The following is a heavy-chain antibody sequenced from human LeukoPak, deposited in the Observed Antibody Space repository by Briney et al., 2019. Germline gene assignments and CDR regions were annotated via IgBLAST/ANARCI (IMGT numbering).Heavy chain of an antibody. Sequence: RGSLRLSCAASGFTFSTYWMHWVRQAPGKGLVWVSRIYSDGSGTIYADSVKGRFTISRDNAKNTLYLQMNSLRAEDTAVYYCARDRNYVPDYWGQGTLVTVSS. D-gene: IGHD3-10*02. J-gene: IGHJ4*02. CDR3: ARDRNYVPDY. V-gene: IGHV3-74*01. CDR1: GFTFSTYW. CDR2: IYSDGSGT.